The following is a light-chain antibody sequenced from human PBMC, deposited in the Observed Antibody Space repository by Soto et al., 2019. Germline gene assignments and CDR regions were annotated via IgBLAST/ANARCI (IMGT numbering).Light chain of an antibody. V-gene: IGKV2-28*01. CDR3: MQALQTPWT. CDR2: LSS. Sequence: DLVMTQSPLSLPVTPGEPASISCRSSQSLLHSNGYNYLNWYLQKPGQSPQVLIYLSSNRASGVPDRFSGSVSGTDVTLKISRVEAEDVGLYYCMQALQTPWTFGQGTKVEIK. CDR1: QSLLHSNGYNY. J-gene: IGKJ1*01.